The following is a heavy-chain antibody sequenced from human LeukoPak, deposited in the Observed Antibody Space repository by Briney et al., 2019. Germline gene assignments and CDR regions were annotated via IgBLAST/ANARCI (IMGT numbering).Heavy chain of an antibody. D-gene: IGHD2-2*02. CDR3: ARVQGYCSSTSCYTVDY. Sequence: SETLSLTCTVSGGSISSYYWSWIRQPAGKGLEWIGRIYTSGSTNYNPSLKSRVTMSVDTSKNQFSLKLSSVTAADTAVYYCARVQGYCSSTSCYTVDYWGQGTLVTVSS. V-gene: IGHV4-4*07. CDR1: GGSISSYY. CDR2: IYTSGST. J-gene: IGHJ4*02.